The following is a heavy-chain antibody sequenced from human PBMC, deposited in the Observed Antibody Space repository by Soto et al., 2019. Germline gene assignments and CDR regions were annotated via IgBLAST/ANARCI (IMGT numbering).Heavy chain of an antibody. J-gene: IGHJ3*01. CDR1: GYTFTSYG. Sequence: ASVKVSGKASGYTFTSYGISWVRQAPGQGLEWMGWISAYNGNTNYAQKLQGRVTMTTDTSTSTAYMDLRILRSDDTAIYYCARAGYYYGSGSYYNFWGKGPMVTVSS. V-gene: IGHV1-18*01. CDR2: ISAYNGNT. D-gene: IGHD3-10*01. CDR3: ARAGYYYGSGSYYNF.